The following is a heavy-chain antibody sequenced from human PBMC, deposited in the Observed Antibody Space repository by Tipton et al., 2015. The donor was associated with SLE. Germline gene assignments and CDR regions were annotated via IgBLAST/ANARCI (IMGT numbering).Heavy chain of an antibody. CDR1: GGSFSGYY. CDR2: INHSGST. J-gene: IGHJ4*02. CDR3: ARGPEQWLVNPHYFDY. V-gene: IGHV4-34*01. Sequence: TLSLTCAVYGGSFSGYYWSWIRQPPGKGLEWIGEINHSGSTKYNPSLKSRVTISVDTSKNQFSLKLSSVTAADTAVYYCARGPEQWLVNPHYFDYWGQGTPVTVSS. D-gene: IGHD6-19*01.